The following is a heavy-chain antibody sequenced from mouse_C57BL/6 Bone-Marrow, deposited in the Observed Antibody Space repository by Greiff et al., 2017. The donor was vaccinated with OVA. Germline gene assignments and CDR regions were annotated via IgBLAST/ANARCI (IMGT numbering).Heavy chain of an antibody. D-gene: IGHD1-1*01. Sequence: QVQLQQSGAELVRPGASVKLSCKASGYTFTDYYINWVKQRPGQGLEWIARIYPGSGNTYYNEKFKGKATLNAEKSYSTAYMQLSSLTSEDSAVYFCARLYYGSSHWYFDVWGTGTTVTVSS. CDR2: IYPGSGNT. V-gene: IGHV1-76*01. CDR3: ARLYYGSSHWYFDV. J-gene: IGHJ1*03. CDR1: GYTFTDYY.